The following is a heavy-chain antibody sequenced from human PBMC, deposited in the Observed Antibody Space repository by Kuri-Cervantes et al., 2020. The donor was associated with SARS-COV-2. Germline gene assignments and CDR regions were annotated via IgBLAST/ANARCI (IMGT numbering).Heavy chain of an antibody. V-gene: IGHV3-48*03. Sequence: GESLKISCAASGFTFSSYEMNWVRQAPGKGLEWVSYISSSGSTIYYADSVKGRSTISRDNSKNTLYLQMNSLRAEDTAVYYCAKDHFGLAASPGQVAFDYWGQGTLVTVSS. CDR1: GFTFSSYE. D-gene: IGHD6-13*01. CDR3: AKDHFGLAASPGQVAFDY. J-gene: IGHJ4*02. CDR2: ISSSGSTI.